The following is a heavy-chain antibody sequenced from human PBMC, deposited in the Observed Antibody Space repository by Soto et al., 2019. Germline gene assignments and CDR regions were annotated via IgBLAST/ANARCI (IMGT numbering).Heavy chain of an antibody. Sequence: PSETLSLTCIVSGGSVYSNGHYWGWIRQPPGKGLEWIGSIDNNGVTNYKSSLKSRVTISRDTSKNQFSLRLTSVTAADTAVYYCGKILRGATGHTDADSWGPGTRVTVSS. CDR2: IDNNGVT. CDR3: GKILRGATGHTDADS. D-gene: IGHD2-15*01. J-gene: IGHJ4*02. CDR1: GGSVYSNGHY. V-gene: IGHV4-39*01.